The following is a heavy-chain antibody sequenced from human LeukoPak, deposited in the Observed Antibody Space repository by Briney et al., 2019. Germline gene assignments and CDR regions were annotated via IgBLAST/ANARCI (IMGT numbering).Heavy chain of an antibody. D-gene: IGHD2-2*02. CDR3: ARERDGIVVVPAAIRGEYYYYYMDV. CDR2: IYTSGST. Sequence: PSETLSLTCTVSGGSISSYYWSWIRQPAGKGLEWIGRIYTSGSTNYNPSLKSRVTISVDKSKNQFPLKLSSVTAADTAVYYCARERDGIVVVPAAIRGEYYYYYMDVWGKGTTVTVSS. V-gene: IGHV4-4*07. J-gene: IGHJ6*03. CDR1: GGSISSYY.